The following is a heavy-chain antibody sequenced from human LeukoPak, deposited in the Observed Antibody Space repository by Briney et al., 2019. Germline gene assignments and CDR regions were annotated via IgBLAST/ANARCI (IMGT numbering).Heavy chain of an antibody. Sequence: SETLSLTCTVSGGSISSGSYYWSWSRQPAGKGLEWIGRIYTSGSTNYNPSLKSRVTISVDTSKNQFSLKLSSVTAADTAVYYCAGLRGAMVFDYWGQGTLVTVSS. D-gene: IGHD3-10*01. CDR1: GGSISSGSYY. V-gene: IGHV4-61*02. CDR2: IYTSGST. CDR3: AGLRGAMVFDY. J-gene: IGHJ4*02.